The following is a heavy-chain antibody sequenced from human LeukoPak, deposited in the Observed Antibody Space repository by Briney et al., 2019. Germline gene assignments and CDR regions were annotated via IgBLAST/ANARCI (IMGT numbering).Heavy chain of an antibody. J-gene: IGHJ3*02. CDR1: GGSTSSGSYY. CDR2: IYTSGST. V-gene: IGHV4-61*02. D-gene: IGHD6-6*01. CDR3: ARERESPGEAARDAFDI. Sequence: PSETLSLTCTVSGGSTSSGSYYWSWIRQPAGKGLEWIGRIYTSGSTNYNPSLKSRVTISVDTSKNQFSLKLSSVTAADTAVYYCARERESPGEAARDAFDIWGQGTMVTVSS.